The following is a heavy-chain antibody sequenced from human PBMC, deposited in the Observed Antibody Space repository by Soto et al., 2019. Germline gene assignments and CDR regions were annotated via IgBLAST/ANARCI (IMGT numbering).Heavy chain of an antibody. CDR2: INAGNGNT. V-gene: IGHV1-3*01. CDR1: GYTFTSYA. J-gene: IGHJ6*02. Sequence: GASVKVSCKASGYTFTSYAMHWVRQAPGQRLEWMGWINAGNGNTRYSQKFQGRVTITRDTSASTAYMELSSLRPEDTAVYYCAREGSYSSSSSYYYYGMDVCGQGTTVTVSS. CDR3: AREGSYSSSSSYYYYGMDV. D-gene: IGHD6-13*01.